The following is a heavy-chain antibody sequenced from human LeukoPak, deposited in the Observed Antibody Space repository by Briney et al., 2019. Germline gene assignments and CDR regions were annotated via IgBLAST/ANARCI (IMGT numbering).Heavy chain of an antibody. CDR2: ISGSGGST. V-gene: IGHV3-23*01. CDR1: GFTFSSYA. J-gene: IGHJ6*02. Sequence: PGGSLRLSCAASGFTFSSYAMSWVRQAPGKGLEWVSAISGSGGSTYYADSVKGRFTISRDNSKNTLYLQMNSLRAGDTAVYYCARLGDYYYGMDVWGQGTTVTVSS. CDR3: ARLGDYYYGMDV. D-gene: IGHD3-16*01.